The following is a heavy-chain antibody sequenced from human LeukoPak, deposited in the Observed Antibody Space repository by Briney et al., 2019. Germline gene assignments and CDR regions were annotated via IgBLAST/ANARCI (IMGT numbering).Heavy chain of an antibody. Sequence: GGSLRLSCAASRFTFSSYAMSWVRQAPGKGLEWVSAISGSGGNTYYADSVKGRFTISRDNAKNSLYLQMNSLRVEDTAVYYCAKVAKYYYGSETYYFFEHWGQGTPVTASS. D-gene: IGHD3-10*01. CDR1: RFTFSSYA. V-gene: IGHV3-23*01. CDR2: ISGSGGNT. J-gene: IGHJ4*02. CDR3: AKVAKYYYGSETYYFFEH.